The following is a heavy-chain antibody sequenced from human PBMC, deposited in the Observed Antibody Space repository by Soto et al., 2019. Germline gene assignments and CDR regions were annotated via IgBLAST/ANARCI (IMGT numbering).Heavy chain of an antibody. CDR1: GDSVSSNSAA. J-gene: IGHJ6*02. CDR3: ARDQVVPAAIYYYYYGMDV. Sequence: LSQTLSLTCAISGDSVSSNSAAWNWIRQSPSRGLEWLGRTYYRSKWYNDYAVSVKSRITINPDTSKNQFSLQLNSVTPEDTAVYYCARDQVVPAAIYYYYYGMDVWGQGTTVTVSS. V-gene: IGHV6-1*01. CDR2: TYYRSKWYN. D-gene: IGHD2-2*01.